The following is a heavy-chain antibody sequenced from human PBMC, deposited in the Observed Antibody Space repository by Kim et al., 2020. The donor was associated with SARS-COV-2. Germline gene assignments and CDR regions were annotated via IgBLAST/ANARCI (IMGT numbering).Heavy chain of an antibody. Sequence: KGRFTISRDNSKNTLYLQMNSLRAEDTAVYYCAKDLGYYYDSSGYYGSDYWGQGTLVTVSS. V-gene: IGHV3-23*01. CDR3: AKDLGYYYDSSGYYGSDY. D-gene: IGHD3-22*01. J-gene: IGHJ4*02.